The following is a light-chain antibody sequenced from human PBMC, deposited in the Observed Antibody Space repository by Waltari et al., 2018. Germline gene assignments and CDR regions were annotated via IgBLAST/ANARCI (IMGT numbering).Light chain of an antibody. CDR2: GAS. J-gene: IGKJ4*01. Sequence: DIQMIQSPSSLSASVVYKIPITCRASQSVYSYLNLYQQKPGKAPNLLIYGASRLQNEVPSRFSGSESGANFTLTISSLQPEDFATYYCQQSYNSPLTFGGGTKVEIK. CDR3: QQSYNSPLT. V-gene: IGKV1-39*01. CDR1: QSVYSY.